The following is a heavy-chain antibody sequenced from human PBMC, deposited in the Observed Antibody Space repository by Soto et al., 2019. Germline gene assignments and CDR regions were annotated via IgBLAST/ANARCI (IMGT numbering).Heavy chain of an antibody. V-gene: IGHV1-46*03. Sequence: QVQLVQSGAEVKKPGASVKVSCKASGYTFTSYYMHWVRQAPGQGLEWMGIINPSGGSTSYAQKFQGRVTMTRDTSTSTVYMELSSLRSEDTAVYYCARGGGPTGTTGTTDYGMDVWGQGTTVTVSS. J-gene: IGHJ6*02. CDR2: INPSGGST. CDR3: ARGGGPTGTTGTTDYGMDV. D-gene: IGHD1-1*01. CDR1: GYTFTSYY.